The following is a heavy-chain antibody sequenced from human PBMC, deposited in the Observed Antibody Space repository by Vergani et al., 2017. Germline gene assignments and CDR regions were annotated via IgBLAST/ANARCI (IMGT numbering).Heavy chain of an antibody. CDR3: AKAGSVTSGSLQYNCYMDV. Sequence: QVQLAESGGGRVQPGRSLRLSCAASGFSFSSHAIHWVRQAPGKGLEWVAVIPNDGSKKYYADSVKGRFTISRDNSKNTLDLQMNSLRTQDTAVYYCAKAGSVTSGSLQYNCYMDVWGKGTTVTVS. D-gene: IGHD3-10*01. V-gene: IGHV3-30*18. J-gene: IGHJ6*03. CDR2: IPNDGSKK. CDR1: GFSFSSHA.